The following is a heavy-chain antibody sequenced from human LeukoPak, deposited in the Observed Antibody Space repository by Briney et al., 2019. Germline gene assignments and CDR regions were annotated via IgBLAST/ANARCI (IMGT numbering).Heavy chain of an antibody. CDR1: GSTFSSYS. D-gene: IGHD6-13*01. Sequence: GGSLRLSCAASGSTFSSYSMNWVRQAPGKGLEWVSYISSSSSTIYYADSVKGRFTISRDNAKNSLYLQMNSLRAEDTAVYYCARHSSSDYWGQGTLVTVSS. CDR3: ARHSSSDY. J-gene: IGHJ4*02. CDR2: ISSSSSTI. V-gene: IGHV3-48*01.